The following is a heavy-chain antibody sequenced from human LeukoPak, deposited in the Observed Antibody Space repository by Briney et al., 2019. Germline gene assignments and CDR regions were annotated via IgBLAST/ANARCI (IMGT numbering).Heavy chain of an antibody. CDR2: TSYDGSDK. J-gene: IGHJ4*02. CDR1: GFTFSSYA. D-gene: IGHD3-10*01. Sequence: PGGSLRLSCVASGFTFSSYAMNWVRQAPGKGLEWVAATSYDGSDKYYADSVKGRFTISRDYSKNTLYLQMNSLRVEDTALYYCARDQNYYGSGTKMPEYWGQGTLVTVSS. CDR3: ARDQNYYGSGTKMPEY. V-gene: IGHV3-30-3*01.